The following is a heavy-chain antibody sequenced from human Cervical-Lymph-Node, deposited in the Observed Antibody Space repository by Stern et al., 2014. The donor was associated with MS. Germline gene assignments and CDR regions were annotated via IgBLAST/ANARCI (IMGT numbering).Heavy chain of an antibody. D-gene: IGHD2-2*01. CDR3: ARDQGFQLMNS. CDR2: VYQTGIA. CDR1: GDSISNDNW. J-gene: IGHJ4*02. Sequence: QVQLQESGPGLVRPSGTLSLTCAVSGDSISNDNWWSWVRQPPGKGLEWIGEVYQTGIANSDPSLKGRVTISVDKSKNQFSLRLPSMTAADTAVYYCARDQGFQLMNSWGQGTLVIVSS. V-gene: IGHV4-4*02.